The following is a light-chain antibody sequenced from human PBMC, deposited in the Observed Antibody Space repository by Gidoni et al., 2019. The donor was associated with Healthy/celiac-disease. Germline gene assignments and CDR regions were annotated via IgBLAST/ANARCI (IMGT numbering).Light chain of an antibody. CDR2: AAS. CDR3: QQSYSTPT. V-gene: IGKV1-39*01. CDR1: QSISSY. J-gene: IGKJ1*01. Sequence: IQMPQSPSSLSASVGDRVTITCRASQSISSYLNWYQQKPGKAPKLLIYAASSLQSGVPSRFSGSGSGTDFTLTISSLQPEDFATYYCQQSYSTPTFXXXTKVEIK.